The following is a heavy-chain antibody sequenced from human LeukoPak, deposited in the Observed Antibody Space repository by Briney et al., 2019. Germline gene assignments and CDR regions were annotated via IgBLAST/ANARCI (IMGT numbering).Heavy chain of an antibody. CDR3: AKRGGLSSSSGWYYFDY. CDR2: ISSSGGST. D-gene: IGHD6-6*01. CDR1: GFTFSSYA. J-gene: IGHJ4*02. V-gene: IGHV3-23*01. Sequence: GGSLRLSCAASGFTFSSYAMSWVRQAPGKGLEWVSGISSSGGSTFNADSVKGRFTISRDNSKNTLYLQMSSLRAEDAAVYYCAKRGGLSSSSGWYYFDYWGQGTLVTVSS.